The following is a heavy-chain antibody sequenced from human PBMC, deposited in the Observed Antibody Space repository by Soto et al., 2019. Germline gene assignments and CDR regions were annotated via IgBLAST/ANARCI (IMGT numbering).Heavy chain of an antibody. CDR1: GGTFSSYA. J-gene: IGHJ6*02. Sequence: QVQLVQSGAEVKKPGSSVKVSCTASGGTFSSYAISWVRQAPGQGLEWMGGIIPIFGSTNYAQKFQGRVTITADESTSTAYMELSSLRSEDTAVYYCARGGLRFLDCAMDVWGQGTTVTVSS. V-gene: IGHV1-69*12. D-gene: IGHD3-3*01. CDR2: IIPIFGST. CDR3: ARGGLRFLDCAMDV.